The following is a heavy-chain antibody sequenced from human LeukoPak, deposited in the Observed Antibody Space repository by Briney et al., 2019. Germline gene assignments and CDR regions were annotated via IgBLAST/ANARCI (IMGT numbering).Heavy chain of an antibody. CDR3: ARHIGFDAFDI. CDR2: IFYSGST. J-gene: IGHJ3*02. CDR1: GGSINSTNNY. D-gene: IGHD3-10*01. V-gene: IGHV4-39*01. Sequence: PSETLSLTCTVSGGSINSTNNYWGWVRQPPGKGLEWIATIFYSGSTYYNPSLKSRVTISGDTSKNQFSLKLSSVTAADTAVYYCARHIGFDAFDIGGQGTMVTVSS.